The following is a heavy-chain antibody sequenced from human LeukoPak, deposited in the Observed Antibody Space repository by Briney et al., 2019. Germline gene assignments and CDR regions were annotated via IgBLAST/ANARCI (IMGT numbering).Heavy chain of an antibody. Sequence: ASVKVSCKASGYTFTSYGISWVRQAPGQGLEWMGLISAYNGNTNYAQKLQGRVTMTTDTSTSTAYMELRSLRSDDTAVYYCARDPWALRGGATPPFDYWGQGTLVTVSS. CDR1: GYTFTSYG. J-gene: IGHJ4*02. D-gene: IGHD1-26*01. CDR3: ARDPWALRGGATPPFDY. CDR2: ISAYNGNT. V-gene: IGHV1-18*01.